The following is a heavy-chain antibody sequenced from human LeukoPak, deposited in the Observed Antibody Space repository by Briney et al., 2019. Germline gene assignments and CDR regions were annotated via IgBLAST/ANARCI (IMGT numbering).Heavy chain of an antibody. CDR1: GFTFSRCG. CDR2: IRYDGGKK. D-gene: IGHD2-15*01. Sequence: GGSLRLSCAASGFTFSRCGMHWVRQAPGKGLEWVAFIRYDGGKKYYADSVKGRFTISRDNSKNTLYLQMNSLRAEDTALYYCAKTGSWGSSNYYFDYWGQGTLVTVSS. CDR3: AKTGSWGSSNYYFDY. V-gene: IGHV3-30*02. J-gene: IGHJ4*02.